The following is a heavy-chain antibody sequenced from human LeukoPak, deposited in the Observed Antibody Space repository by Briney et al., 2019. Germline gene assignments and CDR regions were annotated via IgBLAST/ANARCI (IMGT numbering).Heavy chain of an antibody. V-gene: IGHV3-11*01. CDR1: GFTFSEYY. J-gene: IGHJ6*02. Sequence: PGGSLRLCCAASGFTFSEYYINWIRQAPGKGLEWVSHISSSGRLMQYADSVRGRFTITRDNAQNFMSLQMNNLKPEDTAVYYCARDTNNGLDVWGRGTTVTVS. D-gene: IGHD1-14*01. CDR3: ARDTNNGLDV. CDR2: ISSSGRLM.